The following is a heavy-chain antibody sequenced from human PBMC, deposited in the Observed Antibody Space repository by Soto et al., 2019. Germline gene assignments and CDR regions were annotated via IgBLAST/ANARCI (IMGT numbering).Heavy chain of an antibody. CDR1: GFTFSSYA. D-gene: IGHD2-8*01. CDR2: ISYDGSNK. V-gene: IGHV3-30-3*01. Sequence: GGSLRLSCAASGFTFSSYAMHWVRQAPGKGLEWVAVISYDGSNKYYADSVKGRFTISRDNSKNTLYLQMNSLRAEDTAVYYCARGSVISYGMDVWGQGTTVTVYS. J-gene: IGHJ6*02. CDR3: ARGSVISYGMDV.